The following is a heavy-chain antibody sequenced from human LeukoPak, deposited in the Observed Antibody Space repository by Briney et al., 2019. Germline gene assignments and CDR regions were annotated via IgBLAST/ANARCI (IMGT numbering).Heavy chain of an antibody. Sequence: SEALSLTCAVYGGSFSGYYWSWIRQPPGKGLEWIGEINHSGSTNYNPSLKSRATISVDTSKNQFSLKLSSVTAADTAVYYCARGMTTVVYYGMDVWGQGTTVTVSS. J-gene: IGHJ6*02. CDR2: INHSGST. CDR3: ARGMTTVVYYGMDV. CDR1: GGSFSGYY. V-gene: IGHV4-34*01. D-gene: IGHD4-4*01.